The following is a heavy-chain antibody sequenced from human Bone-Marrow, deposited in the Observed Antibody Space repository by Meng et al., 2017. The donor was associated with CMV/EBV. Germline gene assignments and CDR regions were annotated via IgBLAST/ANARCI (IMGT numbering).Heavy chain of an antibody. CDR3: ARKLVTTFRFYYYYNAMDV. V-gene: IGHV3-7*01. D-gene: IGHD2/OR15-2a*01. CDR2: IKQDGSET. CDR1: GFTVSSNY. J-gene: IGHJ6*02. Sequence: GESLKISCAASGFTVSSNYMSWVRQAPGKGLEWVANIKQDGSETYYVDSVKGRFTISRDNAKNSLYLQMNSLRAEDAAVYYCARKLVTTFRFYYYYNAMDVWGQGTTVTVSS.